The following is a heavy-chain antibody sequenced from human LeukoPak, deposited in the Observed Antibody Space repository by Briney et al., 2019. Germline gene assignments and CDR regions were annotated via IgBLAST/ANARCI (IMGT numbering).Heavy chain of an antibody. V-gene: IGHV1-18*01. CDR3: ARDSGQIADHTTPGNF. Sequence: GASVKVSCKGSGCTFTSYGISWVRQAPGQGLEWMGWICAYNGNTNYAQKLQGRVTMTTDTSTSTAYMELRSLRSDDSAVYYCARDSGQIADHTTPGNFWGQRTLVTVSS. J-gene: IGHJ4*02. CDR2: ICAYNGNT. D-gene: IGHD6-13*01. CDR1: GCTFTSYG.